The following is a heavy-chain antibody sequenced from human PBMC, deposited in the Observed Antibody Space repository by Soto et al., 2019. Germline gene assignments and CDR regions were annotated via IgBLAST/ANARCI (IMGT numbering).Heavy chain of an antibody. V-gene: IGHV4-39*01. CDR1: GGSISSSSYY. Sequence: SETLSLTCTVSGGSISSSSYYWGWIRQPPGKGLEWIGSIYYSGSTYYNPSLKSRVTISVDTSKNQFSLKLSSVTAADTAVYYCARIGITIFGVVISYYYGMDVWGQGTTVS. CDR2: IYYSGST. CDR3: ARIGITIFGVVISYYYGMDV. D-gene: IGHD3-3*01. J-gene: IGHJ6*02.